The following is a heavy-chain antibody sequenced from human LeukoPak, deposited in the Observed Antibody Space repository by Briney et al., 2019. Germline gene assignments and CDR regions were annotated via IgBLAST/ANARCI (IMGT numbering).Heavy chain of an antibody. CDR2: ISGSGGST. V-gene: IGHV3-23*01. Sequence: PGGSLRLSCAASGFTFSSYAMSWVRQAPGRGLEWVSAISGSGGSTYYADSVKGRFTISRDNSKNTLYLQMNSLRAEDTAVYYCAENGPALDLRGYWGQGTLVTVSS. CDR3: AENGPALDLRGY. D-gene: IGHD5-12*01. J-gene: IGHJ4*02. CDR1: GFTFSSYA.